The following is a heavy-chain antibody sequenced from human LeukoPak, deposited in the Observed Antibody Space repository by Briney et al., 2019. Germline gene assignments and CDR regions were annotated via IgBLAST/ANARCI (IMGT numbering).Heavy chain of an antibody. Sequence: SVKVSCKASGGTFSSYAISGVRQAPGQGLEWVGRIIPIFGTENDAQKFHVRVTITPDEYTSTAYMEMSSLRSEDTAVCYCAEGWSSSSSFDYWGQGTLVTVSS. CDR3: AEGWSSSSSFDY. J-gene: IGHJ4*02. CDR2: IIPIFGTE. V-gene: IGHV1-69*13. CDR1: GGTFSSYA. D-gene: IGHD6-6*01.